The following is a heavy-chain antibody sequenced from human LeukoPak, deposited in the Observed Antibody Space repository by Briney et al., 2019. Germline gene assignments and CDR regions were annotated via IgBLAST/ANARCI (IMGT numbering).Heavy chain of an antibody. CDR2: IYYSGST. J-gene: IGHJ4*02. V-gene: IGHV4-39*01. CDR3: ARTRRWGQWQPQDY. D-gene: IGHD1-26*01. CDR1: GGSISSNSYY. Sequence: SETLSLTCAVSGGSISSNSYYWGWIRQPPGKGLEWIGSIYYSGSTYYNPSLKSRVTISVDTSKNQFSLKLSSVTAADTALYYCARTRRWGQWQPQDYWGQGTLVTVSS.